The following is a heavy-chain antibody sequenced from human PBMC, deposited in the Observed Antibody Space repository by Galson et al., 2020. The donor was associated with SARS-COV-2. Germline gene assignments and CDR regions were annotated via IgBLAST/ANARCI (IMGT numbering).Heavy chain of an antibody. D-gene: IGHD3-3*01. V-gene: IGHV4-4*02. CDR3: ARDGRITTFGVVIRQLDY. Sequence: SETLSLTCAVSGGSISSSTWWSWVRQPPGKGREWLGEIYHSGSTNYNPSPKSRVTISVDKSKNQFSLKLSSVTAADTAVYYCARDGRITTFGVVIRQLDYWGQGTLVTVCS. J-gene: IGHJ4*02. CDR1: GGSISSSTW. CDR2: IYHSGST.